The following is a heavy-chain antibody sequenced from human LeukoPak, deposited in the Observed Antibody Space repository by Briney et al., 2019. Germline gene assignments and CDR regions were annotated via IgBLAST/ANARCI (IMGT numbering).Heavy chain of an antibody. D-gene: IGHD2-2*01. J-gene: IGHJ6*02. CDR2: ISYDGSNK. V-gene: IGHV3-30-3*01. Sequence: PGGSLRLSCAASGFTFSSYAMHWVRQAPGKGLEWVAVISYDGSNKYYADSVKGRFTISRDNSKNTLYLQMNSLRAEDTAVYYCARDIVVAKYYYYGIDVWGQGTTVTVSS. CDR1: GFTFSSYA. CDR3: ARDIVVAKYYYYGIDV.